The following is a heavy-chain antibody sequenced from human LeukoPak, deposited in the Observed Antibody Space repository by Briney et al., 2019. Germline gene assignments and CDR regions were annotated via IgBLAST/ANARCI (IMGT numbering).Heavy chain of an antibody. CDR3: ARDRGYCSSTSCSPGYYYGMDV. CDR1: GGSFSGYY. D-gene: IGHD2-2*01. Sequence: PSETLSLTCAVYGGSFSGYYWSWIRQPPGKGLEWIGEINHSGSTNYNPSLKSRVTISVDTSKNQFSLKLSSVTAADTAVYYCARDRGYCSSTSCSPGYYYGMDVWGQGTTVTVSS. J-gene: IGHJ6*02. V-gene: IGHV4-34*01. CDR2: INHSGST.